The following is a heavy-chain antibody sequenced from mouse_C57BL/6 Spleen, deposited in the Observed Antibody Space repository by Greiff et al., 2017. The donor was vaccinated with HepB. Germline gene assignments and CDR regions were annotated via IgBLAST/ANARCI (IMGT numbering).Heavy chain of an antibody. CDR3: ARGGDGYSYWYFDV. Sequence: EVKLMESGGGLVKPGGSLKLSCAASGFTFSDYGMHWVRQAPEKGLEWVAYISSGSSTIYYADTVKGRFTISRDNAKNTLFLQMTSLRSEDTAMYYCARGGDGYSYWYFDVWGTGTTVTVSS. D-gene: IGHD2-3*01. J-gene: IGHJ1*03. V-gene: IGHV5-17*01. CDR2: ISSGSSTI. CDR1: GFTFSDYG.